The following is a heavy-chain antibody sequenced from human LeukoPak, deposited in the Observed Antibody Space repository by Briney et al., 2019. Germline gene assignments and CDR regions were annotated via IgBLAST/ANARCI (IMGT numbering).Heavy chain of an antibody. CDR1: GGSISSGSYY. CDR2: IYTRGST. Sequence: PSQTLSLTCTVSGGSISSGSYYWSWIRQPAGTGLEWIGRIYTRGSTNYNPSLKSRVTISVDTSKNQFSLKLSSVTAADTAVYYCARETQYCSGGSCYDYYYYYGMDVWGQGTTVTVSS. J-gene: IGHJ6*02. V-gene: IGHV4-61*02. CDR3: ARETQYCSGGSCYDYYYYYGMDV. D-gene: IGHD2-15*01.